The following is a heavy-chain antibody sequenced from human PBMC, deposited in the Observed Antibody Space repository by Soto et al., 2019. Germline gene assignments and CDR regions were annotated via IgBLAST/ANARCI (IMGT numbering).Heavy chain of an antibody. CDR2: INAGNGNT. Sequence: GASVKVSCKASGYTFTSYAMHWVRQAPGQRLEWMGWINAGNGNTKYSQKFQGRVTITRDTSASTAYMELSSLRSEDTAVYYCARQKDSSGYYYYYYGMDVWGQGTTVTVSS. D-gene: IGHD3-22*01. CDR1: GYTFTSYA. J-gene: IGHJ6*02. V-gene: IGHV1-3*01. CDR3: ARQKDSSGYYYYYYGMDV.